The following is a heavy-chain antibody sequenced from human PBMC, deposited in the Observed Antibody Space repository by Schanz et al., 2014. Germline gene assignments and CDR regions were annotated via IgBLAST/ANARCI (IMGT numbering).Heavy chain of an antibody. CDR2: INAGTGNT. D-gene: IGHD3-16*01. CDR1: GYSFTPFP. J-gene: IGHJ4*02. Sequence: QVQLVQSWAEVKGPGASVKVSCKASGYSFTPFPIHWVRQAPGQRLEWMGSINAGTGNTEYSQKFQGRVTITRDTLASTAYMEVSSLRSEDTAVYYCAKVAEEGPHINNWGGDYFDFWGQGTLVTVSS. V-gene: IGHV1-3*01. CDR3: AKVAEEGPHINNWGGDYFDF.